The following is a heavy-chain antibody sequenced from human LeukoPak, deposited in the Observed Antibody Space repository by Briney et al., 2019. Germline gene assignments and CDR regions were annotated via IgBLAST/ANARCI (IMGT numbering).Heavy chain of an antibody. Sequence: PGGSLRLSCAASGFTFSSYSMNWVRQAPGKGLEWVSSISSSSSYIYYADSVKGRFTISRDNAKNSLYLQMNSLRAEDTAVYYCARDLKFGELSPFSSGFDYWGQGTLVTVSS. CDR2: ISSSSSYI. D-gene: IGHD3-10*01. CDR1: GFTFSSYS. V-gene: IGHV3-21*01. CDR3: ARDLKFGELSPFSSGFDY. J-gene: IGHJ4*02.